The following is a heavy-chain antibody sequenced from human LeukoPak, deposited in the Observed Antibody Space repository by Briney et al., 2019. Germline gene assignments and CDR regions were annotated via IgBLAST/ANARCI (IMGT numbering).Heavy chain of an antibody. CDR2: IHWSGVGT. J-gene: IGHJ4*02. D-gene: IGHD4-23*01. Sequence: GGSLRLSCAASGFTFEDHGMSWVRQVPGKGLEWVSGIHWSGVGTGYAASVKGRFTISRDNAKNSLYLQMNSPRVEDTALYHCVRGGYAGNSDLWGQGTLVTVSS. V-gene: IGHV3-20*01. CDR1: GFTFEDHG. CDR3: VRGGYAGNSDL.